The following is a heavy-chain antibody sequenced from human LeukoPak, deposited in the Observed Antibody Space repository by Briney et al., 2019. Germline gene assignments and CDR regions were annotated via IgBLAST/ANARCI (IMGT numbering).Heavy chain of an antibody. J-gene: IGHJ4*02. Sequence: GGSLRLSCAASGFTFSSYSMNWVRQAPGKGLEWVSYISSSSSTIYYADSVKGRFTISRDNAKNSLYLQMNSLRAEDTAVYYCARDRVVTQRLSDYWGQGALVTVSS. CDR1: GFTFSSYS. CDR2: ISSSSSTI. V-gene: IGHV3-48*04. D-gene: IGHD4-23*01. CDR3: ARDRVVTQRLSDY.